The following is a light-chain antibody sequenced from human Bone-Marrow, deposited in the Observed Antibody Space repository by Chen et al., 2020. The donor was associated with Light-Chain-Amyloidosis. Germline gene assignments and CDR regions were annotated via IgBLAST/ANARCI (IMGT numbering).Light chain of an antibody. CDR3: QQRSSWPIT. CDR1: QSVRNY. V-gene: IGKV3-11*01. CDR2: DAS. Sequence: EIVFTQSPATRALSPGVRATLSCSASQSVRNYLAWYQQKPGQAPRLLIYDASTRATGIPARFSGSGSGTDFTLTINSLEPEDFAVYYCQQRSSWPITFGPGTRVDIK. J-gene: IGKJ3*01.